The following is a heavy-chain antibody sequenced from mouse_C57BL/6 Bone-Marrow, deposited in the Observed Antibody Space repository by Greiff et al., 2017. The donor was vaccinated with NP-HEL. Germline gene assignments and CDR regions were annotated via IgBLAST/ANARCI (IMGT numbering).Heavy chain of an antibody. CDR1: GFTFTDYY. CDR3: ARYGPMITTGAMDY. J-gene: IGHJ4*01. V-gene: IGHV7-3*01. Sequence: EVQLVESGGGLVQPGGSLSLSCAASGFTFTDYYMSWVRQPPGKALEWLGFIRNKANGYTTEYSASVKGRFTISRDNSQSILYLQMNALRAEDSATYYCARYGPMITTGAMDYWGQGTSVTVSS. CDR2: IRNKANGYTT. D-gene: IGHD2-4*01.